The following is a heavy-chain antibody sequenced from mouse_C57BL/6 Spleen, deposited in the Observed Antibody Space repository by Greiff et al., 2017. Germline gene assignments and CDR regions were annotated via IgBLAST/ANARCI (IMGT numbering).Heavy chain of an antibody. CDR2: IYPGDGDT. V-gene: IGHV1-80*01. CDR3: ASGDSYYGFAY. CDR1: GYAFSSYW. J-gene: IGHJ3*01. Sequence: LVESGAELVKPGASVKISCKASGYAFSSYWMNWVKQRPGKGLEWSGQIYPGDGDTNYNGKFKGKATLTADKSSSTAYMQLSSLTSEDSAVYFCASGDSYYGFAYWGQGTLVTVSA. D-gene: IGHD2-12*01.